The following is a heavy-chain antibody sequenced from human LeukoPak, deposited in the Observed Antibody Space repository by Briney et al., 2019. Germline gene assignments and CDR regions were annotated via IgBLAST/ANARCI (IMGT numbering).Heavy chain of an antibody. V-gene: IGHV1-2*02. Sequence: ASVKVSCKASGYTFTGYYIHWVGQAPGQGLEWMGWINPSSGGTNYAQKFQGRVTMTRDTSISTAYMELSELRSDDTAVYYCAGQKDPRPIDYWGQGTLITVSS. CDR1: GYTFTGYY. CDR2: INPSSGGT. J-gene: IGHJ4*02. CDR3: AGQKDPRPIDY.